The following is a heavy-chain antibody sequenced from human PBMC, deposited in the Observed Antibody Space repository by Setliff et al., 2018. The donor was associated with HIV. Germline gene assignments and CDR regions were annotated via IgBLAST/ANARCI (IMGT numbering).Heavy chain of an antibody. V-gene: IGHV3-74*01. CDR2: ITNDVSAT. Sequence: PGGSLRLSCAASGFTSRFAFSHYWMHWVRQVPGKGLVWVSRITNDVSATTYADFVKGRFTISRDNAKNMVYLQMNSLRVEDTAVYYCTTGPYNGYSDWGHGTAVTVSS. J-gene: IGHJ4*01. CDR1: GFTSRFAFSHYW. CDR3: TTGPYNGYSD. D-gene: IGHD5-12*01.